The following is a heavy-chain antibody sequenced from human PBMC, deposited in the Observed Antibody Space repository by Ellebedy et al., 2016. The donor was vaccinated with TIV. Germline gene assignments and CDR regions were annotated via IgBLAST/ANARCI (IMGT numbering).Heavy chain of an antibody. CDR1: GFIFSHYH. CDR2: IWSDGSEE. D-gene: IGHD3-10*01. CDR3: AREVLGGQGDMDV. Sequence: PGGSLRLSCAPSGFIFSHYHMHRVRQAPGKGLEWVALIWSDGSEEYYAASVKGRFTLSRDNSKNTLYLQMNSLTAKDTAVYYCAREVLGGQGDMDVWGQGTTVTVSS. J-gene: IGHJ6*02. V-gene: IGHV3-33*01.